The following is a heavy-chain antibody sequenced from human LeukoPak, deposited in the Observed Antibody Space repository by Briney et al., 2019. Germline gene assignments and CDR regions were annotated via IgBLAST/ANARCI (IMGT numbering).Heavy chain of an antibody. V-gene: IGHV4-39*01. CDR2: IYYSGST. CDR1: GGSISSSSYY. J-gene: IGHJ3*02. Sequence: SETLSLTCTVSGGSISSSSYYWGWIRQPPGKGLEWIGSIYYSGSTYYNPSLKSRVTISVDTSKNQSSLKLSSVTAADTAVYYCASNYYDSSGYWDAFDIWGQGTMVTVSS. D-gene: IGHD3-22*01. CDR3: ASNYYDSSGYWDAFDI.